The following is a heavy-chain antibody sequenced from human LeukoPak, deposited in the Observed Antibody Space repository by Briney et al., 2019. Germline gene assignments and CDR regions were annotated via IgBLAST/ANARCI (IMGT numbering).Heavy chain of an antibody. CDR1: GDSIRSYY. V-gene: IGHV4-59*08. CDR2: IYFTGST. Sequence: SETLSLTCTVSGDSIRSYYWSWIRQAPGKGLEGCGYIYFTGSTKYNPSLKSRVTIAVDTSENQLSLKLSSVTAADTAVYYCARHYYDSSGYYYSSKNYFDSWGQGSLVTVSS. CDR3: ARHYYDSSGYYYSSKNYFDS. J-gene: IGHJ4*02. D-gene: IGHD3-22*01.